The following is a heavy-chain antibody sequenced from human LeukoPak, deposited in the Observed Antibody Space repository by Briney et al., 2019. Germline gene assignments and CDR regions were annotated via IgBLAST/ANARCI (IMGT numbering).Heavy chain of an antibody. D-gene: IGHD6-19*01. J-gene: IGHJ5*02. Sequence: SETLSLTCAVSGGSISSSSYYWGWIRQPPGKGLEWIGSIYYRGSTYYNPSLKSRVAISVDTSKNQFSLKLSSVTAADTAVYYCARDSRSGWGNWFDPWGQGTLVTVSS. CDR3: ARDSRSGWGNWFDP. V-gene: IGHV4-39*07. CDR2: IYYRGST. CDR1: GGSISSSSYY.